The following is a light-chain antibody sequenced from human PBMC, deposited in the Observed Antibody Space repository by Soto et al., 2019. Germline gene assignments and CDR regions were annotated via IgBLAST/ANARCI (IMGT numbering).Light chain of an antibody. J-gene: IGKJ4*01. Sequence: DIQLTQSPSFLSASVGDRVTITCRASQGISTFLAWYQQHPGTAPKRLIYDASNLQSGVPSRFSGSGSGTEFTRTISRLQPEDFATYYCQQVNNYPLTFGGGTKVEIK. CDR3: QQVNNYPLT. CDR2: DAS. V-gene: IGKV1-9*01. CDR1: QGISTF.